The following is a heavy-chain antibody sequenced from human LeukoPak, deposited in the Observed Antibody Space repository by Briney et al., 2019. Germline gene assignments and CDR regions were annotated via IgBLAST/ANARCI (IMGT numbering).Heavy chain of an antibody. D-gene: IGHD5-18*01. CDR2: IYYSGST. V-gene: IGHV4-59*12. J-gene: IGHJ5*02. CDR1: GGSISSYY. Sequence: SETLSLTCTVSGGSISSYYWSWIRQPPGKGLEWIGYIYYSGSTNYNPSLKSRVTISVDTSKNQFSLKLSSVTAADTAVYYCARDQEDSYGRNWFDPWGQGTLVTVSS. CDR3: ARDQEDSYGRNWFDP.